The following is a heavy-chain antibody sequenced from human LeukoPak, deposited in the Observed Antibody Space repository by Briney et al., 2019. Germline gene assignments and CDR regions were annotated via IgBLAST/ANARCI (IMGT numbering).Heavy chain of an antibody. CDR3: AKNRGALNYMDV. V-gene: IGHV3-23*01. CDR1: GFTFSSYA. CDR2: ISGSGGTT. D-gene: IGHD1-14*01. J-gene: IGHJ6*03. Sequence: PGGPLRLSCSAYGFTFSSYAMSWVRQAPGKGLEWVSGISGSGGTTYYADSVKGRFTISRDNSKNTLYLQMNSLRAEDTAVYYCAKNRGALNYMDVWGKGTTVTVSS.